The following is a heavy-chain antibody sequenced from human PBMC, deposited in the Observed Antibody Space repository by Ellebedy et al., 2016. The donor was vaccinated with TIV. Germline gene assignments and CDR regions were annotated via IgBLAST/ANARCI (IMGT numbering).Heavy chain of an antibody. J-gene: IGHJ4*02. Sequence: GESLKISCAASGFTFSSFWMYWIRQVPGKGLEWVGRVKSETTGGRTEYAAPVKGRFTISRDDSKSTVYLQMNSLKSEDTAMYYCTTSLYSGYDWGSDYWGQGTQVTVSS. D-gene: IGHD5-12*01. CDR3: TTSLYSGYDWGSDY. V-gene: IGHV3-15*01. CDR1: GFTFSSFW. CDR2: VKSETTGGRT.